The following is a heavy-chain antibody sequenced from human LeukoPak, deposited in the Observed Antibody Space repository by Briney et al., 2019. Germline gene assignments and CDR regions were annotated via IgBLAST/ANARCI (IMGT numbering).Heavy chain of an antibody. J-gene: IGHJ4*02. V-gene: IGHV1-2*02. CDR3: ARDRDLEYSSSTGWV. Sequence: ASVKVSCKASGYTFTDYYMHWVRQAPWQGFEWMGWINPNSGDTNYAQKFQGRVTMTRDTSISTAYMELSRLRSDDTAVYYCARDRDLEYSSSTGWVWGQGTLVTVSS. D-gene: IGHD6-6*01. CDR1: GYTFTDYY. CDR2: INPNSGDT.